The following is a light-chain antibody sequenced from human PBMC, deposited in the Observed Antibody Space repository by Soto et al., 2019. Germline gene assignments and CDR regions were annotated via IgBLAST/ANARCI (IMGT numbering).Light chain of an antibody. Sequence: EIVLTQSPATLSLSPGERATLSCRASQSVSSHLTWYQQKPGQAPRLLIYDTSNRATGIPAGFSGSGSGTDYTLTISSLEPEDFAVYYCQQRTNWRLSFGGGTKVEIK. J-gene: IGKJ4*01. CDR2: DTS. CDR1: QSVSSH. V-gene: IGKV3-11*01. CDR3: QQRTNWRLS.